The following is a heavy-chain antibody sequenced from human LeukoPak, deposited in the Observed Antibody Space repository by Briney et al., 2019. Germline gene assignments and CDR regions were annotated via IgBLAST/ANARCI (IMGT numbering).Heavy chain of an antibody. CDR1: GFTFSSYW. CDR2: ISPSGDIT. D-gene: IGHD3-10*01. V-gene: IGHV3-23*01. J-gene: IGHJ4*02. Sequence: GGSLRLSCAASGFTFSSYWMNWVRQAPGKGLEWVSGISPSGDITYYADSVKGRFTISRDNSKNTLYLEVISLTAEDTAVYYCAKDDAWLRFGEWSQGTLVTVSS. CDR3: AKDDAWLRFGE.